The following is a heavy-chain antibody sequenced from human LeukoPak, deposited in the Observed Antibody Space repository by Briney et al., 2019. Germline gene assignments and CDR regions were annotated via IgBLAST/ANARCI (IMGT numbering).Heavy chain of an antibody. V-gene: IGHV3-21*01. CDR2: ISSTSSSYI. J-gene: IGHJ6*03. D-gene: IGHD6-19*01. CDR3: ARYPVAGTPGWYYYYYMDV. CDR1: GFTFSIYG. Sequence: PGGSLRLSCAASGFTFSIYGMGWVRQAPGKGLEWVSSISSTSSSYIYYADSVKGRFTISRDNAKNSLYLQMNSLRAEDTAVYYCARYPVAGTPGWYYYYYMDVWGKGTTVTVSS.